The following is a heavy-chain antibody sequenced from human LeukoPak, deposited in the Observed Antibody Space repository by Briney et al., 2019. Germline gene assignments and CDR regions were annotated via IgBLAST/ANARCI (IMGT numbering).Heavy chain of an antibody. V-gene: IGHV3-11*01. J-gene: IGHJ4*02. D-gene: IGHD1-26*01. CDR3: ARGYSGSYLLPADY. CDR2: ISSSGSTI. CDR1: GFTFSDYY. Sequence: SGGSLRLSCAASGFTFSDYYMSWIRQAPGKGLEWVSYISSSGSTIYYADSVKGRFTISRDNAKNSLYLQMNSLGAEDTAVYYCARGYSGSYLLPADYWGQGTLVTVSS.